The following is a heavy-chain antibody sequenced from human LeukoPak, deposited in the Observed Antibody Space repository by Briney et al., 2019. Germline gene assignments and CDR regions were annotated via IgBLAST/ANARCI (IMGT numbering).Heavy chain of an antibody. V-gene: IGHV3-23*01. Sequence: GGSLRLSCAASGFTFSSYAMSWVRQAPGKGLEWVSAISGSGGSTYYADSVKGRFTISRDKSKNTLYLQMNSLRAEDTAVYYCAKDEMELRISEYFQHWGQGTLVTVSS. CDR1: GFTFSSYA. CDR2: ISGSGGST. CDR3: AKDEMELRISEYFQH. J-gene: IGHJ1*01. D-gene: IGHD1-7*01.